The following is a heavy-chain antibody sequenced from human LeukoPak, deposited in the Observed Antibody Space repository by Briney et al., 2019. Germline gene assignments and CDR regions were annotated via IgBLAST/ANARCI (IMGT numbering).Heavy chain of an antibody. CDR2: IYYSGNT. CDR3: ARGANWGSPDY. J-gene: IGHJ4*02. V-gene: IGHV4-59*01. D-gene: IGHD7-27*01. Sequence: SETLSLTCTVSGGSISDNYWSWIPQPPGKGLEWIGYIYYSGNTNYNPSLKSRVTISVDTSNNQFFLKLSSVTAADTAVYYCARGANWGSPDYWGQGTLVTVSS. CDR1: GGSISDNY.